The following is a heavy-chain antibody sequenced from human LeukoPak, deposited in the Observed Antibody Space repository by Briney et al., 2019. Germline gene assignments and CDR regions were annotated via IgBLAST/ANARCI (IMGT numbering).Heavy chain of an antibody. CDR2: ISSSGSTI. D-gene: IGHD6-13*01. CDR1: GFTVSSNY. J-gene: IGHJ4*02. Sequence: TGGSLRLSCAASGFTVSSNYMSWIRQAPGKGLEWVSYISSSGSTIYYADSVKGRFTISRDNAKNSLYLQMNSLRAEDTAVYYCAREGGESSSWYSVTHFDYWGQGTLVTVSS. V-gene: IGHV3-11*01. CDR3: AREGGESSSWYSVTHFDY.